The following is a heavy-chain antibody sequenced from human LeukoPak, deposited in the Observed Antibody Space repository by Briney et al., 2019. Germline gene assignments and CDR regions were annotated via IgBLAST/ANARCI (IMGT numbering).Heavy chain of an antibody. CDR3: SRGLHDYGDSNYYFDQ. D-gene: IGHD4-17*01. Sequence: KSGGSLRLSCTASGFTFGDDGWSWFRQAPGKGLEWICFIRKKGYGETTDYAASVRGRFTISRDDAKSIAYLQMNSLKTEDTALYYCSRGLHDYGDSNYYFDQWGRGTLVTVSS. J-gene: IGHJ4*02. CDR2: IRKKGYGETT. CDR1: GFTFGDDG. V-gene: IGHV3-49*05.